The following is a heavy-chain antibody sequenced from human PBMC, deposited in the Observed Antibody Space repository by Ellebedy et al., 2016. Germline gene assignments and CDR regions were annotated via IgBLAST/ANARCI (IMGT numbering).Heavy chain of an antibody. V-gene: IGHV3-23*01. D-gene: IGHD3-3*01. CDR2: ISGSGGST. Sequence: GGSLRLSXAASGFTFSSYAMSWVRQAPGKGLEWVSAISGSGGSTYYADSVKGRFTISRDNSKNTLYLQMNSLRAEDTAVYYCAKDNTIFGVVANWFDPWGQGTLVTVSS. CDR1: GFTFSSYA. CDR3: AKDNTIFGVVANWFDP. J-gene: IGHJ5*02.